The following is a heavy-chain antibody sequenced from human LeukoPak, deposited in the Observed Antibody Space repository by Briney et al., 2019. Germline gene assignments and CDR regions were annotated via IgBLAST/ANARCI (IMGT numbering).Heavy chain of an antibody. CDR3: AMLAAVGDYLNEWFDP. V-gene: IGHV1-69*04. D-gene: IGHD4-17*01. CDR2: IIPIFGIA. CDR1: GGTFSSYA. J-gene: IGHJ5*02. Sequence: SVKVSCKASGGTFSSYAIGWVRQAPGQGLEWMGRIIPIFGIANYAQKFQGRVTITADKSTSTAYMELSSLRSEDTAVYYCAMLAAVGDYLNEWFDPWGQGTLVTVSS.